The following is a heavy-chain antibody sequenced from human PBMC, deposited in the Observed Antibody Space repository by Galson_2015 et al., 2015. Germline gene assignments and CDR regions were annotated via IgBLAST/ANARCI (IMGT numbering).Heavy chain of an antibody. CDR3: ARISGGWDFDY. CDR1: GFTFSSYA. CDR2: IRGSDGST. J-gene: IGHJ4*02. Sequence: SVRLSCAASGFTFSSYAMTWVRQAPGKGLEWVSIIRGSDGSTYYADSVQGRFTISRDNSKNTLYLQTNSLRAEDTAVYYCARISGGWDFDYWGQGTLVTVSS. V-gene: IGHV3-23*01. D-gene: IGHD2-15*01.